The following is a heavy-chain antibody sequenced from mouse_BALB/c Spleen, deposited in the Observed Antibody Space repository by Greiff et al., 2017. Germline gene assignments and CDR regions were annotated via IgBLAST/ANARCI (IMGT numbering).Heavy chain of an antibody. CDR3: ARDGYDGLAY. Sequence: VQLVESGPGLVAPSQSLSITCTVSGFSLTSYGVNWVRQPPGKGLEWLGVIWAGGSTDYNSALISRLSISKDNSKSQVFLKMNSLQTDDTAMYYSARDGYDGLAYWGQGTLVTVSA. CDR1: GFSLTSYG. J-gene: IGHJ3*01. D-gene: IGHD2-2*01. V-gene: IGHV2-9*02. CDR2: IWAGGST.